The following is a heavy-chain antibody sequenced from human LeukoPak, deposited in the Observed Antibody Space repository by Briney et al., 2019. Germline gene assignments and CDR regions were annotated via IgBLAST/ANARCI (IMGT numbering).Heavy chain of an antibody. J-gene: IGHJ4*02. CDR2: IYYSGST. Sequence: PSQTLSLTCTVSGGSINSGGYYWSWIRQHPGKGLEWIGYIYYSGSTYYNPSLKSRVTISVDTSKNQFSLKLSSVTAADTAVYYCARADIVVVPGRLRGYYFDYWGQGTLVTVSS. CDR3: ARADIVVVPGRLRGYYFDY. CDR1: GGSINSGGYY. D-gene: IGHD2-2*01. V-gene: IGHV4-31*03.